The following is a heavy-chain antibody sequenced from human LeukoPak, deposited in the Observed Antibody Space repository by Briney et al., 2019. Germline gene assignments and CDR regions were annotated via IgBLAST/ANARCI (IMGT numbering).Heavy chain of an antibody. D-gene: IGHD3-10*01. Sequence: PGGSLRLSCAASGFTFSSYWMHWVRQAPGKGLVWVSRINSDGSSTSYADSVKGRFTISRDNAKNTLYLQMNSLRAEDTAVYYCARTRITMVRGVNYMDVWGKGTTVTVSS. J-gene: IGHJ6*03. CDR1: GFTFSSYW. CDR3: ARTRITMVRGVNYMDV. V-gene: IGHV3-74*01. CDR2: INSDGSST.